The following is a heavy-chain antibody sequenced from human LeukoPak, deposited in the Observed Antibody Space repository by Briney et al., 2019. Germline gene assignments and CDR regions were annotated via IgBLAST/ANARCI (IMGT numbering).Heavy chain of an antibody. D-gene: IGHD1-26*01. Sequence: SETLSLTCTVSGGSISSGSYYWSWIRQPAGKGLEWIGRIYTSGSTNYNPSLKSRVTISVDTSKNQFSLKLSSVTAADTAVYYCAREKGIYSKWFDPWGQGTLVTVSS. V-gene: IGHV4-61*02. CDR3: AREKGIYSKWFDP. J-gene: IGHJ5*02. CDR2: IYTSGST. CDR1: GGSISSGSYY.